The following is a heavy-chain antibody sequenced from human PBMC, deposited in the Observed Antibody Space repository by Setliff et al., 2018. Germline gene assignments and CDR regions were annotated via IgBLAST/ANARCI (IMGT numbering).Heavy chain of an antibody. V-gene: IGHV3-7*03. CDR1: EFTFNKYW. Sequence: PGGSLRLSCAASEFTFNKYWMTWVRQAPGKGLEWVANIDPDGIGKYYIDSVWGRFTISRDNAQKTLYLHMNNLRAEDTAVYYCANGMFYDFWTGQADPWGQGTLVTVSS. CDR3: ANGMFYDFWTGQADP. J-gene: IGHJ5*02. D-gene: IGHD3-3*01. CDR2: IDPDGIGK.